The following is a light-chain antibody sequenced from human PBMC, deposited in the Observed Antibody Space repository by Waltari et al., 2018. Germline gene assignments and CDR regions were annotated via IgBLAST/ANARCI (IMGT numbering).Light chain of an antibody. Sequence: QSVLTQPPSVSGTPGQRVTISCSGSNSNIGGNSVNWYQQVPGTAPKLPIYNDNQGPSGFPDRFSASKSGTSASLAITGLQSEDEADYYCAVWDDSLGGVFGGGTKLTVL. CDR1: NSNIGGNS. V-gene: IGLV1-44*01. J-gene: IGLJ3*02. CDR2: NDN. CDR3: AVWDDSLGGV.